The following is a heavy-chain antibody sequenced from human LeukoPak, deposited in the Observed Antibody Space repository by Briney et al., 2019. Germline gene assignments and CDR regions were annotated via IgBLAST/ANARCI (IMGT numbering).Heavy chain of an antibody. CDR3: AKWASYDILTGYSTTRYNYGMDV. CDR1: GFTFSSYA. V-gene: IGHV3-23*01. Sequence: GGSLRLSCAASGFTFSSYAMSWVRQAPGKGLEWVSAISGSGGSTYYADSVKGRFTISRDNSKNTLYLQMNSLRAEDTAVYSLAKWASYDILTGYSTTRYNYGMDVWGKGTTLTVSS. CDR2: ISGSGGST. J-gene: IGHJ6*04. D-gene: IGHD3-9*01.